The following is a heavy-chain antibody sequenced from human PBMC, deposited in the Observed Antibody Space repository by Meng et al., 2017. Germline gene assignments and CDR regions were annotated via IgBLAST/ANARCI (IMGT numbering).Heavy chain of an antibody. J-gene: IGHJ4*02. CDR2: FDPEDGET. CDR1: GYTLIELS. Sequence: ASVKDTCKVSGYTLIELSMHWVRQAPGKGREWMGGFDPEDGETIYAQKFQGRVTMTEDTSTDTAYMELSSLRSEDTAVYYCATDYYDLSGSYTFDYWGQGTLVTVSS. V-gene: IGHV1-24*01. D-gene: IGHD1-26*01. CDR3: ATDYYDLSGSYTFDY.